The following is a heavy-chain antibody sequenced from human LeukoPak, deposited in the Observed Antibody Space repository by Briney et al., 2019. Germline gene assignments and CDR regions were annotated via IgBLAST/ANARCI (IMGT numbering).Heavy chain of an antibody. J-gene: IGHJ4*02. CDR2: AYYSGGT. D-gene: IGHD3-3*01. V-gene: IGHV4-39*07. CDR1: GGSITSSGYY. Sequence: SETLSLTCKVSGGSITSSGYYWGWIRQPPGKGLEWVGSAYYSGGTYYNPSLKSRLTISLDTSKNHFSLKVSSVTAADTAVYYCARVTGLAVFGVVVIDDWGQGTLVTVSS. CDR3: ARVTGLAVFGVVVIDD.